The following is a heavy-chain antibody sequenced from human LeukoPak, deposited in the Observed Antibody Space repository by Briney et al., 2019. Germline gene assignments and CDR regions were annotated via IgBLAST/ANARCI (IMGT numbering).Heavy chain of an antibody. Sequence: ASVKVSCKASGYTFIGYYIYWVRQAPRQGLEWMGWINCNSGGADYAQKFQGRVTMTRDTSITTLYMELSSLRPDDTAVYYCARSGYYYGLDVWGQGTTVTVSS. V-gene: IGHV1-2*02. D-gene: IGHD1-14*01. CDR1: GYTFIGYY. CDR2: INCNSGGA. J-gene: IGHJ6*02. CDR3: ARSGYYYGLDV.